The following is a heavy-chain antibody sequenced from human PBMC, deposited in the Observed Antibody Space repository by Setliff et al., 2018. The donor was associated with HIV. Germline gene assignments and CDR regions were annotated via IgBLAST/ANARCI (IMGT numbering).Heavy chain of an antibody. V-gene: IGHV1-46*01. CDR2: INPNGGST. CDR1: GYTFTDYY. CDR3: ASSNWQLVADH. J-gene: IGHJ5*02. Sequence: GASVKVSFKASGYTFTDYYLHWVRQAPGQGPEWMGLINPNGGSTIYAQKFEDRLTVTSDTATTTLYMELRSLRFDDTAMYYCASSNWQLVADHWGQGTPVTVSS. D-gene: IGHD6-13*01.